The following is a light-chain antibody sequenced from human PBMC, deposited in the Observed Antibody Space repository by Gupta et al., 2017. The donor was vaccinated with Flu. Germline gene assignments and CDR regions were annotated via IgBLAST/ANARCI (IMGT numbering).Light chain of an antibody. V-gene: IGKV2-28*01. CDR3: MEGRQPGA. J-gene: IGKJ3*01. CDR1: QNLLYSNGYNY. Sequence: DILMTQSRLCLPATPGEPASISCRSRQNLLYSNGYNYVDWYGQKPGRSPQLLILLASSRASGVPDWCSGSGAGTDFTLKISRVAADDVGIYYCMEGRQPGAFGPGTRVDIK. CDR2: LAS.